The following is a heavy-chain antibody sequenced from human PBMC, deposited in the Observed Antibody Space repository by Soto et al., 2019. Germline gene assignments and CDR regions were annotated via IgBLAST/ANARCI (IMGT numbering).Heavy chain of an antibody. J-gene: IGHJ6*02. CDR1: VFTFSNAW. CDR2: IKSKTDGGTT. Sequence: PGGSLRLSCAASVFTFSNAWMNWVRQAPGKGLEWVRRIKSKTDGGTTDYAAPVKGRFTISRDDSKNTLYLQMNSLKTEDTAVYYCTTSSYYYDYYGMDVWGQGTTVTASS. CDR3: TTSSYYYDYYGMDV. V-gene: IGHV3-15*07. D-gene: IGHD6-6*01.